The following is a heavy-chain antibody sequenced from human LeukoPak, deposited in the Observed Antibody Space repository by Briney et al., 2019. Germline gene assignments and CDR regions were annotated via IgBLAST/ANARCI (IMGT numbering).Heavy chain of an antibody. CDR1: GYTFTGYY. CDR3: ARFRGYYFHYGMDV. Sequence: GASVKVSCKASGYTFTGYYMHWVRQAPGQGLEWMGRIIPNSGGTNYAQKFQGRVTMTRDTSISTAYMELSRLRSDDTAVYYCARFRGYYFHYGMDVWGQGTTVTVSS. CDR2: IIPNSGGT. J-gene: IGHJ6*02. V-gene: IGHV1-2*06.